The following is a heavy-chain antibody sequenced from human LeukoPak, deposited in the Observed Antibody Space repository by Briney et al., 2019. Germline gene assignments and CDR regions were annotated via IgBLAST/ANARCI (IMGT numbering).Heavy chain of an antibody. Sequence: SETLSLTCTVPGGSISSYYWSWIRQPPGKGLEWIGYIYSSGSTNYNPSLKSRVTISVDTSKNQFSLKLTSVTAADTAVYYCARAYYYGSGSYGLDYWGQGTLVTVSS. CDR3: ARAYYYGSGSYGLDY. CDR2: IYSSGST. J-gene: IGHJ4*02. CDR1: GGSISSYY. V-gene: IGHV4-59*01. D-gene: IGHD3-10*01.